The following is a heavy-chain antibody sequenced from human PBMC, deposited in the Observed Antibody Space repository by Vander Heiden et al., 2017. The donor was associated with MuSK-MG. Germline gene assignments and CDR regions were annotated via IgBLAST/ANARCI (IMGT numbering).Heavy chain of an antibody. V-gene: IGHV4-39*01. CDR1: GASISSSSYY. J-gene: IGHJ5*02. CDR3: ATRARGERGYWFDP. CDR2: INYSGST. D-gene: IGHD2-21*01. Sequence: QMQLQESGPGLVKPSETLSLTCAVSGASISSSSYYWGWIRQPPGKGLEWIGNINYSGSTYYNPAPKSRVTISVETSKNQLSRKLRSVTAAETAVYYFATRARGERGYWFDPWGQGTMVTVYS.